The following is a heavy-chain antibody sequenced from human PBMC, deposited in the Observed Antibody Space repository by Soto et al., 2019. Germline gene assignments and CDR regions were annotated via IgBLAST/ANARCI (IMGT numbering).Heavy chain of an antibody. Sequence: GGSLRLSCAASGFTFSSYGMHWVRQAPGKGLEWVANIKQDGSEKYYVDSVKGRFTISRDNAKNSLYLQMNSLRAEDTAVYYCVTQWLAYPYYYYYMDVWGKGTTVTVSS. V-gene: IGHV3-7*01. CDR1: GFTFSSYG. CDR2: IKQDGSEK. D-gene: IGHD6-19*01. CDR3: VTQWLAYPYYYYYMDV. J-gene: IGHJ6*03.